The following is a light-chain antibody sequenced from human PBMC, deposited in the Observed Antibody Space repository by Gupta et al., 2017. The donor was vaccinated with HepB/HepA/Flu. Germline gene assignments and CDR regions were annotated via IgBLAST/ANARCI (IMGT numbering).Light chain of an antibody. Sequence: DIVLTQSPGTLSLSPGERATLSCRASQSVSSSYLAWYQQKPGQAPRLLIYGASSRASGLPDRFSGSGSGTDFTLTISRLEPEDFAVYYCQQDSSSSFAFGPGTKVDVK. J-gene: IGKJ3*01. CDR2: GAS. V-gene: IGKV3-20*01. CDR1: QSVSSSY. CDR3: QQDSSSSFA.